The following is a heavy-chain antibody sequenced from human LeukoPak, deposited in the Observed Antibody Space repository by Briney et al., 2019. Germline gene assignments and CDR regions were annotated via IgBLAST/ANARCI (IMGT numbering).Heavy chain of an antibody. CDR2: INPSGGST. J-gene: IGHJ3*02. Sequence: ASVKVSCKASGYTFTSYYMHWVRQAPGQGLEWMGIINPSGGSTSYAQKFQGRVTMTRDTSTSTVYMELSSLRFEDTAVYYCARTIEGGDAFDIWGQGTMVTVSS. D-gene: IGHD1-26*01. CDR1: GYTFTSYY. V-gene: IGHV1-46*01. CDR3: ARTIEGGDAFDI.